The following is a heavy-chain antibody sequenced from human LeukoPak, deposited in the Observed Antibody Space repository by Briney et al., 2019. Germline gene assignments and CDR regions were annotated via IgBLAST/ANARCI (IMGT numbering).Heavy chain of an antibody. V-gene: IGHV4-59*08. CDR1: GGSISSYY. Sequence: KPSQTLSLTCTVSGGSISSYYWSWIRQPPGKGLEWIGYIYYSGSTNYNPSLKSRVTISVDTSKNQFSLKLSSVTAADTAVYYCARSGGIAAAGFNYWGQGTLVTVSS. J-gene: IGHJ4*02. CDR3: ARSGGIAAAGFNY. D-gene: IGHD6-13*01. CDR2: IYYSGST.